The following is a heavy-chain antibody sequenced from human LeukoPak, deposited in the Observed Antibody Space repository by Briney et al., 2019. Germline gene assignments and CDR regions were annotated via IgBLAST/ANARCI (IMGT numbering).Heavy chain of an antibody. Sequence: SETLSLTCTVSGGSISSSSYYWGWIRQPPGMGLEWIGSIYYSGSTYYNPSLKSRVTISVDTSKNQFSLKLSSVTAADTAVYYCASYYYDSSGYYPEYFQHWGQGTLVTVSS. CDR3: ASYYYDSSGYYPEYFQH. V-gene: IGHV4-39*01. CDR1: GGSISSSSYY. J-gene: IGHJ1*01. D-gene: IGHD3-22*01. CDR2: IYYSGST.